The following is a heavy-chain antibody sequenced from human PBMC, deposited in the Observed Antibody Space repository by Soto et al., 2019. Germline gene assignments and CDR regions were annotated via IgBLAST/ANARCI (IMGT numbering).Heavy chain of an antibody. V-gene: IGHV5-10-1*01. J-gene: IGHJ4*02. D-gene: IGHD1-26*01. CDR1: GYSFTSYW. Sequence: GESLKISCKGSGYSFTSYWIGWVRQMPGKGLEWMGRIDPSDSYTNYSPSFQGHVTISAGKSISTAYLQWSSLKASDTAMYYCARHPLGGASADYWVQGTLVTVSS. CDR2: IDPSDSYT. CDR3: ARHPLGGASADY.